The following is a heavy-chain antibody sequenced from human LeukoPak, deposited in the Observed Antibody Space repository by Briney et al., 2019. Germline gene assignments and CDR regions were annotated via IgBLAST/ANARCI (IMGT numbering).Heavy chain of an antibody. CDR3: ARGPFSSSWSEFDY. Sequence: GGSLRLSCAASGFTFSDYSLNWVRQVPGEGLEWVSCISGDSRYIYYADSLKGRSTISRDNAQNSLYLHMNNLRAEDTAVYYCARGPFSSSWSEFDYWGQGTLVTVSS. V-gene: IGHV3-21*06. CDR2: ISGDSRYI. J-gene: IGHJ4*02. CDR1: GFTFSDYS. D-gene: IGHD6-13*01.